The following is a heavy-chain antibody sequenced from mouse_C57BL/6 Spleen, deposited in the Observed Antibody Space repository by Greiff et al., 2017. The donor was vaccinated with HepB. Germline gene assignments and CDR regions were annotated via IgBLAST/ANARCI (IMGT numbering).Heavy chain of an antibody. D-gene: IGHD3-3*01. CDR1: GYSITSGYY. V-gene: IGHV3-6*01. CDR3: ARGGQAMDY. Sequence: VQLKESGPGLVKPSQSLSLTCSVTGYSITSGYYWNWIRQFPGNKLEWMGYISYDGSNNYNPSLKNRISITRDTSKNQFFLKLNSVTTEDTATYYCARGGQAMDYGGQGTSVTVSS. CDR2: ISYDGSN. J-gene: IGHJ4*01.